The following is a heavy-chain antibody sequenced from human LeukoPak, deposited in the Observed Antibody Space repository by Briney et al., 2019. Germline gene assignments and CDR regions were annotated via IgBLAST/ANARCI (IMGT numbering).Heavy chain of an antibody. J-gene: IGHJ4*02. CDR1: GFTFSNYA. D-gene: IGHD3-9*01. CDR3: AKDRGYDILTGRFDS. Sequence: GGSLRPSCAASGFTFSNYAMSWVRQAPGKGLEWVSAISGSGGSTYYADSVKGRFTISRDNSKNTLYVQMNNLRAEDTALYYCAKDRGYDILTGRFDSWGQGTLVTVSS. CDR2: ISGSGGST. V-gene: IGHV3-23*01.